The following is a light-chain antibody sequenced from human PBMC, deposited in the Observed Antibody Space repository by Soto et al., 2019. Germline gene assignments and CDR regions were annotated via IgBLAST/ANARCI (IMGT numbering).Light chain of an antibody. CDR3: QKYGTSPELN. J-gene: IGKJ4*01. Sequence: EILLTQSPATLSFSTGEIATLSCSSSQSVNNYLAWYQHRPGQAPRLLIYGASSRATGIPGRFSGSGSGTDFTLTIRRLEPEDFAVYYCQKYGTSPELNVGGGNKVDIK. CDR1: QSVNNY. V-gene: IGKV3-20*01. CDR2: GAS.